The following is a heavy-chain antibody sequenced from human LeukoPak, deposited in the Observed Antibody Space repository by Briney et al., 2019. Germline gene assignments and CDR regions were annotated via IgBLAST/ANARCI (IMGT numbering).Heavy chain of an antibody. CDR2: ISSSSSYI. CDR1: GFTFSSYS. CDR3: ARGRSSSSGVGY. Sequence: PGGSLRLSCAASGFTFSSYSMNWVRQAPGKGLEWVSSISSSSSYIYYADSVKGRFTISRDNAKNSLYLQMNSLRAEDTAVYYCARGRSSSSGVGYWGQGTLVTVSS. V-gene: IGHV3-21*01. J-gene: IGHJ4*02. D-gene: IGHD6-6*01.